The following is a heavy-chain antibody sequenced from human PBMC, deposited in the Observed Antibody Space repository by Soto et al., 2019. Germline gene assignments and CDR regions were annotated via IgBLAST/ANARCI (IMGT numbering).Heavy chain of an antibody. CDR1: GFPFSSYS. D-gene: IGHD1-1*01. J-gene: IGHJ6*02. CDR2: ISSSSSTI. CDR3: ARRQHRFYGMDV. V-gene: IGHV3-48*02. Sequence: PGGSLRLSCAASGFPFSSYSMNWVRQAPGKGLEWVSYISSSSSTIYYADSVKGRFTISRDNAKNSLYLQMNSLRDEDTAVYYCARRQHRFYGMDVWGQGTTVTVSS.